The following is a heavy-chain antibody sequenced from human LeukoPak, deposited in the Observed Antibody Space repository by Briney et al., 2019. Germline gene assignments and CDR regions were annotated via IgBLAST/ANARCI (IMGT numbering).Heavy chain of an antibody. CDR3: ARAWFGTNYFDC. CDR1: GGSFSGYY. D-gene: IGHD3-10*01. V-gene: IGHV4-34*01. CDR2: INHSGST. Sequence: SETLSLTCAVYGGSFSGYYWSWIRQPPGKGLEWIGEINHSGSTNYNPSLKSRVTISVDTSKNQFSLKLSSVTAADAAVYYCARAWFGTNYFDCWGQGTLVTVSS. J-gene: IGHJ4*02.